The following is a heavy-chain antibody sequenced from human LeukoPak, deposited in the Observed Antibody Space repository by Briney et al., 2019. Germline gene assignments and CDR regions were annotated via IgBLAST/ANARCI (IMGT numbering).Heavy chain of an antibody. CDR3: AEPEGGYYDIRPD. D-gene: IGHD3-22*01. V-gene: IGHV3-23*01. CDR2: ISGSGGST. J-gene: IGHJ4*02. CDR1: GFTFSSYA. Sequence: TGGSLRLSCAASGFTFSSYAMIWVRQAPGKGLEWVSAISGSGGSTYYADSVKGRFTISRDNSKNTLYLQMNSLRAEDTAVYYCAEPEGGYYDIRPDWGQGTLVTVSS.